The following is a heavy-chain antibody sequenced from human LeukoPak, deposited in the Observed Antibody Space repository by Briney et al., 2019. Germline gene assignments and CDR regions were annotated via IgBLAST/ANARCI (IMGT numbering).Heavy chain of an antibody. D-gene: IGHD3-9*01. V-gene: IGHV3-9*01. CDR3: ARDPRYDILTGYYGYYYYGMDV. CDR1: GFTFDDYA. J-gene: IGHJ6*02. Sequence: GGSLRLSCAASGFTFDDYAMHWVRQAPGKGLEWVSGISWNSGSIGYADSVKGRFTISRDNAKNSLYLQMNSLRAEDTAVYYCARDPRYDILTGYYGYYYYGMDVWGQGTTVTVSS. CDR2: ISWNSGSI.